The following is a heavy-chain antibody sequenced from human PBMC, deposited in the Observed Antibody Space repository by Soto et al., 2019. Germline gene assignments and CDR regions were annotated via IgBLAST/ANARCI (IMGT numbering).Heavy chain of an antibody. D-gene: IGHD2-15*01. CDR1: GYTFTSYD. Sequence: ASVKVSCKASGYTFTSYDINWVRQATGQGLEWMGWMNPNSGNTGYAQKFQGRVTMTRNTSTSTAYMELSSLRSEDTAVYYCASTFCSGGSCLNYYYYGMDVWGQGTTVTVSS. CDR2: MNPNSGNT. V-gene: IGHV1-8*01. J-gene: IGHJ6*02. CDR3: ASTFCSGGSCLNYYYYGMDV.